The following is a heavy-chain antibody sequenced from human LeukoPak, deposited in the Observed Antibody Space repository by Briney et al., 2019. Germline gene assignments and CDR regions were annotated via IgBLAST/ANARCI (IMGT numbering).Heavy chain of an antibody. CDR3: ATVWDSSSSYYYYMDV. J-gene: IGHJ6*03. CDR2: VGPEDGET. D-gene: IGHD2-2*01. CDR1: GYTFTDYY. V-gene: IGHV1-69-2*01. Sequence: ASVKISCKASGYTFTDYYMHWVQQAPGKGLEWMGRVGPEDGETIYAEKFQGRVTITADTSTDTAYMELSSLRSEDTAVYYCATVWDSSSSYYYYMDVWGKGTTVTVSS.